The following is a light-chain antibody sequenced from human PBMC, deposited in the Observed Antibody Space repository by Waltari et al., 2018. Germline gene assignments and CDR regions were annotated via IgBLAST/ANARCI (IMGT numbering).Light chain of an antibody. J-gene: IGLJ2*01. CDR3: FLSYSGAVI. CDR2: DTS. V-gene: IGLV7-46*01. CDR1: TGAVTSGPS. Sequence: QAVVTQEPSLTVSPGGTVTPTCGSSTGAVTSGPSPYWFQQKPGPAPRTLIYDTSNKLSWTPARFSGSLLGGKAALTLSGAQPEDEANYYCFLSYSGAVIFGGGTKLTVL.